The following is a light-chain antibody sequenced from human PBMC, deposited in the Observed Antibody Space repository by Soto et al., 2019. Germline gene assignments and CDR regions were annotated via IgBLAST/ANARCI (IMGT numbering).Light chain of an antibody. CDR2: GVI. Sequence: QSALTQPASVSGSPGQSVTISCTGTSSDVGGHNYVSWFQQHPGQAPKVMIYGVINRPSGVSNRFSGSKSGNTASLTISGLQAEDEADYYCSSYTSSFTWVFGGGTKVTVL. CDR3: SSYTSSFTWV. V-gene: IGLV2-14*01. CDR1: SSDVGGHNY. J-gene: IGLJ3*02.